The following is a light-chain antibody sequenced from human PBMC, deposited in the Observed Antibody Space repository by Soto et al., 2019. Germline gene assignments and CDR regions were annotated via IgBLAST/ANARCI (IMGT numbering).Light chain of an antibody. V-gene: IGKV1-5*01. CDR1: QSISSW. J-gene: IGKJ4*01. Sequence: DIQMTQSPSTLSASVGDRVTITCRASQSISSWLAWYQQKPGKAPKLLIYDASSLESGVPSSFSGSGSGTEFTLTISSLQPDDFATYYCQQYNSYLTFGGGNKVEIK. CDR3: QQYNSYLT. CDR2: DAS.